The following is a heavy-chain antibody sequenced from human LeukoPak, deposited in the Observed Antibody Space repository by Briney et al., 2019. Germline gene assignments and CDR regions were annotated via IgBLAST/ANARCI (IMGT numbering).Heavy chain of an antibody. CDR2: MYHSGDT. CDR1: GYSVSSGYY. Sequence: SETLSLTCTVSGYSVSSGYYWGWIRQPPGKGLEWIGSMYHSGDTYYNPSLKSRVTISVDTSKNQFSLKLSSVTAADTAVYYCVRDYDILTNQFDPWGQGTLVTVSS. V-gene: IGHV4-38-2*02. J-gene: IGHJ5*02. D-gene: IGHD3-9*01. CDR3: VRDYDILTNQFDP.